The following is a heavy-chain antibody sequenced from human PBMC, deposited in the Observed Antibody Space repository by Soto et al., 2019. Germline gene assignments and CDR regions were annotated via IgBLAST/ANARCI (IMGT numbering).Heavy chain of an antibody. CDR2: VYYSGST. V-gene: IGHV4-59*01. CDR3: ARLVEDFYASSGYYGSIYDS. J-gene: IGHJ4*02. Sequence: SETLSLTCTVSAGSISSYYWSWIRQPPGKGLEWIGYVYYSGSTNYNSSLKSRVTISVDTSKNQFSLKLSSVTAADTAVYYCARLVEDFYASSGYYGSIYDSWGQGTLVTVSS. CDR1: AGSISSYY. D-gene: IGHD3-22*01.